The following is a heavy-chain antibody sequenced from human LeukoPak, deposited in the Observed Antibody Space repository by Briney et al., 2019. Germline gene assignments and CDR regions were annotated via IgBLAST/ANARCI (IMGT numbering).Heavy chain of an antibody. D-gene: IGHD2-2*01. CDR1: GFTFSSYA. V-gene: IGHV3-30-3*01. J-gene: IGHJ4*02. Sequence: GRSLRLSCAASGFTFSSYAMHWVRQAPGKGLEWVAVISYDGSNKYYADSVKGRFTISRDNSKNTLYLQMNSLRADDTAVYYCARDGQYQLSVPFDYWGQGTLVTVSS. CDR2: ISYDGSNK. CDR3: ARDGQYQLSVPFDY.